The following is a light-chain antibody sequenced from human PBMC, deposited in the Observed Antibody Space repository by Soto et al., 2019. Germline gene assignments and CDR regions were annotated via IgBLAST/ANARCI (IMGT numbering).Light chain of an antibody. Sequence: QSALTQPASVSGSPGQSITISCAGITTDVGFKNYVSWYQHHPGKAPKLLIFGVSSRPSEIPHRFSGSKSGNTASLTISGLQAEDEADYYCSSYAPISTLYVFGPGTKVTVL. V-gene: IGLV2-14*03. CDR2: GVS. J-gene: IGLJ1*01. CDR1: TTDVGFKNY. CDR3: SSYAPISTLYV.